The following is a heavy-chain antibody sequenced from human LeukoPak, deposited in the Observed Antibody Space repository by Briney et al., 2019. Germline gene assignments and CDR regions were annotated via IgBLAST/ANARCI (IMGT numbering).Heavy chain of an antibody. D-gene: IGHD6-13*01. CDR3: ARGGVYQPLLFDY. V-gene: IGHV1-2*02. CDR1: GYIFTGYY. J-gene: IGHJ4*02. Sequence: ASVKVSCKASGYIFTGYYMHWVRQAPGQGLEWMGWINPNSGGTNYAQKFQGRVTMTRDTSISTAYMELSRLRSDVTAVYYCARGGVYQPLLFDYWGQGTLVTVSS. CDR2: INPNSGGT.